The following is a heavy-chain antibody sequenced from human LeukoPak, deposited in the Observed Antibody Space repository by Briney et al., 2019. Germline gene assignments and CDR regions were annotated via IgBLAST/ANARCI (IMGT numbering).Heavy chain of an antibody. CDR1: GYTFTSYG. Sequence: GASVKVSCKASGYTFTSYGISWVREAPGQGLEWMGWISVYNGNTNYAQKFQGRVTMTRDTSISTAYMELSRLRSDDTAVYYCAREAVKNRGWYSCDYWGQGTLVTVSS. V-gene: IGHV1-18*01. J-gene: IGHJ4*02. D-gene: IGHD6-19*01. CDR3: AREAVKNRGWYSCDY. CDR2: ISVYNGNT.